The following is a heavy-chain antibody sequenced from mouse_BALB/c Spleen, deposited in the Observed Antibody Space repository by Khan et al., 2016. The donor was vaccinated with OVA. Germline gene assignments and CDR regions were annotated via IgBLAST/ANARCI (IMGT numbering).Heavy chain of an antibody. V-gene: IGHV2-9*02. D-gene: IGHD3-3*01. CDR1: GFSLTTYG. Sequence: QVQLKQSGPGLVAPSQSLSITCTVSGFSLTTYGVHWVRQPPGNGLEWLGIIWAGGSTNYNSALMSSLTISKENTKSQVFFKMNSIQTDDTAMYYCARAWVSSTDSFDYWGQGTTLTVSS. J-gene: IGHJ2*01. CDR2: IWAGGST. CDR3: ARAWVSSTDSFDY.